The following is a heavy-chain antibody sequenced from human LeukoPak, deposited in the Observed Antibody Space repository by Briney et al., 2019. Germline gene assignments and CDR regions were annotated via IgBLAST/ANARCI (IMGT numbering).Heavy chain of an antibody. Sequence: GGSLRLSCAASGFTFSSYAMSWVRQAPGKGLEWVSAISGSGGSSYYADSVKGRFTISRDISKNTLYLQMNSLRADDTAAYYCAKAATNYNILTGYYHFDYWGQGTLVTVSS. V-gene: IGHV3-23*01. J-gene: IGHJ4*02. CDR1: GFTFSSYA. D-gene: IGHD3-9*01. CDR2: ISGSGGSS. CDR3: AKAATNYNILTGYYHFDY.